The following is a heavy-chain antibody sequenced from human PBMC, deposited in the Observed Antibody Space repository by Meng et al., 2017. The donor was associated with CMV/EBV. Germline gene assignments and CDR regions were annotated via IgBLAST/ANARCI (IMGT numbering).Heavy chain of an antibody. V-gene: IGHV3-11*01. CDR2: ISSSGSTI. Sequence: GESLKISCAASGFTFSDYYVSWIRQAPGKGLEWVSYISSSGSTIYYADSVKGRFTISRDNAKNSLYLQMNSLRAEDTAVYYCAREAVDDFWSGYYYYGMDVWGQGTTVTVSS. CDR1: GFTFSDYY. J-gene: IGHJ6*02. D-gene: IGHD3-3*01. CDR3: AREAVDDFWSGYYYYGMDV.